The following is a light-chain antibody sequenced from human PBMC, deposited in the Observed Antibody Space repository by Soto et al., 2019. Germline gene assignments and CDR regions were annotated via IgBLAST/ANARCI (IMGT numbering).Light chain of an antibody. CDR1: QSINSL. Sequence: DIQMTQSPSTLFASVGDSVTITCRASQSINSLVAWYQQHPGKAPKLLIHDASSLENGVPSRFSGSGSGTGFTLTITSLQPDDFATYYCLQYDHYSTFGQGTKLEI. CDR2: DAS. V-gene: IGKV1-5*01. CDR3: LQYDHYST. J-gene: IGKJ2*01.